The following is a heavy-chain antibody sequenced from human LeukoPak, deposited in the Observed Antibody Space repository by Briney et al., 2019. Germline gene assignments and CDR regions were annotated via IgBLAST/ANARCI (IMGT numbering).Heavy chain of an antibody. J-gene: IGHJ4*02. D-gene: IGHD2-2*01. V-gene: IGHV3-74*01. CDR1: GFTFSSYG. CDR3: ARDPYVVVVPAAYEDY. CDR2: VNTDESRT. Sequence: GGSLRLSCAASGFTFSSYGMHWVRQAPGKGLVWASRVNTDESRTNYADSVKGRFTISRDNAKNSLYLQMNSLRAEDTAVYYCARDPYVVVVPAAYEDYWGQGTLVTVSS.